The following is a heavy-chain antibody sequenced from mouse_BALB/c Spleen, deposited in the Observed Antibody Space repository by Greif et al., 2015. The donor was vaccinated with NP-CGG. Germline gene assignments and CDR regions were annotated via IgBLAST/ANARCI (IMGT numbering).Heavy chain of an antibody. J-gene: IGHJ4*01. CDR1: GYTFTSYW. CDR2: INPSSGRT. Sequence: VQLQQSGAELVKPGASVKLSCKASGYTFTSYWMHWVKQRPGQGLEWIGEINPSSGRTNYNEKFKSKATLTADKSSSTAYMQLSSLTSEDSAVYCCAIYDGYYYYAMDYWGQGTSVTVSS. D-gene: IGHD2-3*01. V-gene: IGHV1S81*02. CDR3: AIYDGYYYYAMDY.